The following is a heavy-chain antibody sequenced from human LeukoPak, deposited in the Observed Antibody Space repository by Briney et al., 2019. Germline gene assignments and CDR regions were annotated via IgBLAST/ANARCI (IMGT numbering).Heavy chain of an antibody. CDR3: ARDGSDYYGSGSYSY. D-gene: IGHD3-10*01. CDR1: GYTFTSYG. CDR2: ISAYNGNT. V-gene: IGHV1-18*01. Sequence: ASVKVSCKASGYTFTSYGISWVRQAPGQGLEWVGWISAYNGNTNYAQKLQGRVTMTTDTSTSTAYMELRSLRSDDTAVYYCARDGSDYYGSGSYSYWGQGTLVTVSS. J-gene: IGHJ4*02.